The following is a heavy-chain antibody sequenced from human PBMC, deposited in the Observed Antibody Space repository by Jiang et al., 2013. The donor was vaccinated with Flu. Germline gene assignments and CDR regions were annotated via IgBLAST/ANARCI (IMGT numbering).Heavy chain of an antibody. CDR2: IYPGDPDA. V-gene: IGHV5-51*03. Sequence: GAEVKKPGESLKISCKGSGYSFSNFWIGWVRQMPGKGLEWMGIIYPGDPDARYSPSFQGRVTISADKSVSTAYLQWGSLRASDTAIYYCARPGYCSGSNCYANYFDYWGQGTLVTVPS. CDR1: GYSFSNFW. D-gene: IGHD2-2*03. CDR3: ARPGYCSGSNCYANYFDY. J-gene: IGHJ4*02.